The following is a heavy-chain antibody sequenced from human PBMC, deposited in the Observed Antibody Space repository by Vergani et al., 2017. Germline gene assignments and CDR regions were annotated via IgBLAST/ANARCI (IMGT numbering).Heavy chain of an antibody. J-gene: IGHJ2*01. CDR1: GFTFSSYA. V-gene: IGHV3-23*01. D-gene: IGHD6-13*01. Sequence: EVQLLESGGGLVQPGGSLRLSCAASGFTFSSYAMSWVRQAPGKGLEWVSAISGSGGSTYYADSVKGRFTISRDNFKNTLYLQMNSLRAEDTAVYYCAKHQQQLPIYWYFDLWGRGTLVTVSS. CDR2: ISGSGGST. CDR3: AKHQQQLPIYWYFDL.